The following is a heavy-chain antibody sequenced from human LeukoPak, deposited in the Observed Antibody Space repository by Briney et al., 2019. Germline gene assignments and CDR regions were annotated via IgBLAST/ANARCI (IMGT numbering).Heavy chain of an antibody. V-gene: IGHV4-39*07. CDR2: IYYSGST. CDR3: ARGSAARHLNQVIDY. CDR1: GGSISSSSYY. J-gene: IGHJ4*02. D-gene: IGHD6-6*01. Sequence: PSETLSLTCTVSGGSISSSSYYWGWIRQPPGKGLEWIGSIYYSGSTYYNPSLKSRVTISVDTSKNQFSLKLSSVTAADTAVYYCARGSAARHLNQVIDYWGQGTLVTVSS.